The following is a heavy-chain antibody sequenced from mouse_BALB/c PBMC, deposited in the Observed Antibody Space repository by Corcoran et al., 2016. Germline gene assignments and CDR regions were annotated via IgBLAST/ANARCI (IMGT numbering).Heavy chain of an antibody. V-gene: IGHV3-6*02. CDR1: GYSITSGYY. D-gene: IGHD1-2*01. CDR2: ISYDGSN. J-gene: IGHJ2*01. CDR3: ATLLRPFDY. Sequence: DVQLQESGPGLVKPSQSLSPTCSFTGYSITSGYYWDWIRQFPGNKLEWMGYISYDGSNNYNPSRKNRISITRDTSKNQFFLKLNSVTTEDTATYYGATLLRPFDYWGQGTTLTVSS.